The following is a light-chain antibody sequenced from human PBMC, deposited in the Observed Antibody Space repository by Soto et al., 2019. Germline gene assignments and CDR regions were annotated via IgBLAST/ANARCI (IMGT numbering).Light chain of an antibody. CDR3: SSSTSSSTHV. Sequence: QSVLTQPASVSGPPGQSITISCTGTSSDVGDYNYVSWYQQHPGKSHKVMIYEVSNRPSGGSNRFSGSTSGNTASLPISGLQPEDEADYYCSSSTSSSTHVFGTGTKVTVL. J-gene: IGLJ1*01. CDR1: SSDVGDYNY. CDR2: EVS. V-gene: IGLV2-14*01.